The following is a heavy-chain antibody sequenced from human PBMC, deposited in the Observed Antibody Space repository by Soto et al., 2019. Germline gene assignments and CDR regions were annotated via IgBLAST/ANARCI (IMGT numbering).Heavy chain of an antibody. V-gene: IGHV4-39*01. CDR2: IYYSGST. CDR3: ARLLDYDILTGTYYYYMDV. CDR1: GGSISSSSYY. D-gene: IGHD3-9*01. J-gene: IGHJ6*03. Sequence: SETLSLTCAVSGGSISSSSYYWGWIRQPPGKGLEWIGSIYYSGSTYYNPSLKSRVTISVDTSKNQFSLKLSSVTAADTAVYYCARLLDYDILTGTYYYYMDVWGKGTTVTVSS.